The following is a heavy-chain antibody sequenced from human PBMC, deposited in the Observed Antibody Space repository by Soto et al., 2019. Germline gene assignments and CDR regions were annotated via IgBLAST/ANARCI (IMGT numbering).Heavy chain of an antibody. CDR2: ISYDGSNK. J-gene: IGHJ5*01. D-gene: IGHD6-19*01. Sequence: GSLRLSCAASGFTFSSYGMHWVRQAPGKGLEWVAVISYDGSNKYYADSVKGRFTISRDNSKNTLYLQMNSLRAEDTAVYYCAKDPDVYSSGWFVYWGQGTLVTVSS. V-gene: IGHV3-30*18. CDR1: GFTFSSYG. CDR3: AKDPDVYSSGWFVY.